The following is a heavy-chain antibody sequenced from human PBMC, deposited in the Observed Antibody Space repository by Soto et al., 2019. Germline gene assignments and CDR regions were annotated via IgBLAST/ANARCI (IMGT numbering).Heavy chain of an antibody. Sequence: QITLKESGPSLVKPTQTLTLTCTVSGLPLSTSGVSVGWIRQPPGKALEWLALIYWDDDKRYSPSLKSKVTINKDTSKNQVVRTRTNMDPVDTCPYYCAHRRSVATIHFDSWGQGTLVTVSS. CDR2: IYWDDDK. J-gene: IGHJ4*02. CDR1: GLPLSTSGVS. CDR3: AHRRSVATIHFDS. D-gene: IGHD1-1*01. V-gene: IGHV2-5*02.